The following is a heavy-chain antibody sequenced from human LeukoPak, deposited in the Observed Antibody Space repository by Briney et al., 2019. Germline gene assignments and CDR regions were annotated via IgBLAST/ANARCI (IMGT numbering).Heavy chain of an antibody. V-gene: IGHV4-59*01. Sequence: PSETLSLTCTVSGGSISDYYWSWIRQPPGKGLEWIGNFFYRGSTNYNPSLESRVTISVDTSKNQFSLNLNSVSAADTAVYYCAGAPNQDFFDYWGRGTLVTASS. CDR2: FFYRGST. CDR3: AGAPNQDFFDY. CDR1: GGSISDYY. D-gene: IGHD3-10*01. J-gene: IGHJ4*02.